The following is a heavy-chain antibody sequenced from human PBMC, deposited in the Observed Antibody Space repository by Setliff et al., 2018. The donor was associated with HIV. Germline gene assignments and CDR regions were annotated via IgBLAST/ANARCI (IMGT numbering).Heavy chain of an antibody. D-gene: IGHD3-22*01. V-gene: IGHV3-33*01. CDR3: ARDQIYYDSGSYPFYMDV. J-gene: IGHJ6*03. Sequence: GESLKISCEASGFNFRNYGMHWVRQAPGRGLEWVAVIWYNGILQYYLGSVKGRFTVSRDNSKNTVYLQMNSLRAEDTAVYYCARDQIYYDSGSYPFYMDVWGKGTTVTSP. CDR2: IWYNGILQ. CDR1: GFNFRNYG.